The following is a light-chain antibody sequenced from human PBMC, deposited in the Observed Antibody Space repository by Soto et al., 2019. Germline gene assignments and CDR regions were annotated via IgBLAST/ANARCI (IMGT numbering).Light chain of an antibody. CDR2: AAS. V-gene: IGKV1-9*01. CDR1: QGTNNY. J-gene: IGKJ2*01. Sequence: DIQLTQSPSFLSASVGDRVTITCRASQGTNNYLAWYQQQPGKAPKVLIYAASTLQSGVPSRFSGSGSGTECTLTISSLQPEDFATYYCQQLNSYPYTFGQGTKLQNK. CDR3: QQLNSYPYT.